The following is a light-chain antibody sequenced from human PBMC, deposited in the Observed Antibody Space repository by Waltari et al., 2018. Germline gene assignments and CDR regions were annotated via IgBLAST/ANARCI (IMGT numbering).Light chain of an antibody. J-gene: IGLJ3*02. CDR3: QVWESSTDHFWV. Sequence: SYALTQPPSVSVAPGKTARITCGGDNIGSKAVHWYQQKAGQAPVLVVYDDIERPSGIPERFSGSNSGNTATLPIGRVEAGDEADYFCQVWESSTDHFWVFGGGTKLTVL. V-gene: IGLV3-21*03. CDR1: NIGSKA. CDR2: DDI.